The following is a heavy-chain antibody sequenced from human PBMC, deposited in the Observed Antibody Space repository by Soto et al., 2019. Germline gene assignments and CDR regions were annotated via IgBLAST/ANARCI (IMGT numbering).Heavy chain of an antibody. Sequence: QLQLQESGPGLVKPSETLSLACTVSGGSINSSTNYWGGIRQPPGKGLEWIGSIFYTGRVYYNPSLDSRVTISVDTSNNEFSLKLLSVPAADTSVYYCARHGPFPSETFAYLSWWGYYALDVWGQGTTVTVSS. CDR1: GGSINSSTNY. CDR3: ARHGPFPSETFAYLSWWGYYALDV. D-gene: IGHD3-16*01. V-gene: IGHV4-39*01. CDR2: IFYTGRV. J-gene: IGHJ6*02.